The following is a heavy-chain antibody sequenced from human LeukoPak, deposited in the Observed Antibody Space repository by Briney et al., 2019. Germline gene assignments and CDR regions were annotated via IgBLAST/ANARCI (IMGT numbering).Heavy chain of an antibody. CDR3: ARGRRWLQLGAFDI. D-gene: IGHD5-24*01. CDR2: INHSGST. CDR1: GGSFGGYY. J-gene: IGHJ3*02. V-gene: IGHV4-34*01. Sequence: SETLSLTCAVYGGSFGGYYWSWIRQPPGKGLEWIGEINHSGSTNYNPSLKSRVTISVDASKNQFSLKLSSVTAADTAVYYCARGRRWLQLGAFDIWGQGTMVTVSS.